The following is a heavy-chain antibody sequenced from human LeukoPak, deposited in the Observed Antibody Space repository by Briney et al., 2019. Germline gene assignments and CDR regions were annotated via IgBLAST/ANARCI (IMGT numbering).Heavy chain of an antibody. CDR1: GGSLSGYY. D-gene: IGHD2-21*02. J-gene: IGHJ4*02. CDR2: INHSGST. CDR3: ARDQAYCGGDCYSAGYDY. V-gene: IGHV4-34*01. Sequence: PSETLSLTCAVYGGSLSGYYWSWIRQPPGKGLEWIGEINHSGSTDYNPSLKSRVTISVDTSRNQFSLKLSSVTAADTAVYYCARDQAYCGGDCYSAGYDYWGQGTLVTVS.